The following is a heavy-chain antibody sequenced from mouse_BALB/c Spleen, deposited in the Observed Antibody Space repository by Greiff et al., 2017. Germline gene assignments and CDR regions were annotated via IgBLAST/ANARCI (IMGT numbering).Heavy chain of an antibody. CDR1: GYSFTSYY. Sequence: EVQLQESGPELMKPGASVKISCKASGYSFTSYYMHWVKQSHGKSLEWIGYIDPFNGGTSYNQKFKGKATLTVDKSSSTAYMHLSSLTSEDSAVYYCARRGYGSSYGYWGQGTTLTVSS. J-gene: IGHJ2*01. CDR3: ARRGYGSSYGY. V-gene: IGHV1S135*01. D-gene: IGHD1-1*01. CDR2: IDPFNGGT.